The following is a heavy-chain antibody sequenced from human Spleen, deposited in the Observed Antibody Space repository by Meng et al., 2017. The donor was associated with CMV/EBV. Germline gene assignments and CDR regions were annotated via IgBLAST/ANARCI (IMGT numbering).Heavy chain of an antibody. D-gene: IGHD2-8*01. V-gene: IGHV3-74*01. J-gene: IGHJ4*02. Sequence: VVGSGGGLIQPGGYLRLSFAASGFTFSTYWMHWVRQDPGKGPVWVSRINSAGSLTSYADLVKGRFTISRDNAKDTLYLQMDGLRADDTAIYFCARGMGDYWGQGSLVTVSS. CDR2: INSAGSLT. CDR1: GFTFSTYW. CDR3: ARGMGDY.